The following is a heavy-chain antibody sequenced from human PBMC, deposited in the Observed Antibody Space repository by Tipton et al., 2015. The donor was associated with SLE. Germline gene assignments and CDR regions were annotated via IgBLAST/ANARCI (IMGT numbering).Heavy chain of an antibody. J-gene: IGHJ4*02. D-gene: IGHD6-19*01. V-gene: IGHV4-59*01. CDR2: IYYSGST. Sequence: TLSLTCAVYGGSFSSYYWGWIRQPPGKGLEWIGSIYYSGSTNYNPSLKSRVTISVDTSKNQFSLKLSSVTAADTAVYYCAGGGGSGWDYFDFWGQGTLVTVSA. CDR3: AGGGGSGWDYFDF. CDR1: GGSFSSYY.